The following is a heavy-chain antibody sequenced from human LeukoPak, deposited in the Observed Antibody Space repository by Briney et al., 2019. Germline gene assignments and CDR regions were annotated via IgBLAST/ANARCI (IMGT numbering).Heavy chain of an antibody. CDR3: AXXXXXXXLXDY. CDR2: FDPEDGET. CDR1: GYTLTELS. J-gene: IGHJ4*02. V-gene: IGHV1-24*01. Sequence: GASVKVSCKVSGYTLTELSMHWVRQAPGKGLEWMGGFDPEDGETIYAQKFQGRVTMTEDTSTGTAYMELSSLRSEDTAVYYWAXXXXXXXLXDYWGQGTLVTVSS.